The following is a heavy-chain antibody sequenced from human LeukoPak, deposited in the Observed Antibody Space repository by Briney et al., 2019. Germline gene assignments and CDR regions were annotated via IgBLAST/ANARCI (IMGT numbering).Heavy chain of an antibody. CDR1: GYTFTSYG. CDR2: INAYNGNT. V-gene: IGHV1-18*01. Sequence: GASVKVSCKASGYTFTSYGISWVRQAPGQGLEWMGWINAYNGNTNYAQKLQGRVTMTADTSTSTAYMDLRSLRSDDTAVYYCARKLYDSSRYGQTYYFDYWGQGTLVTISS. CDR3: ARKLYDSSRYGQTYYFDY. J-gene: IGHJ4*02. D-gene: IGHD3-22*01.